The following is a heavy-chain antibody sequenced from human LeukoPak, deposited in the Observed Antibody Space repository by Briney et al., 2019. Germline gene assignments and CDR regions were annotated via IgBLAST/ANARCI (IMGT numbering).Heavy chain of an antibody. CDR1: GGSISSSSYY. J-gene: IGHJ4*02. CDR2: IDYSGST. CDR3: ARHAGDRTFDY. Sequence: PSETLSLTCTVSGGSISSSSYYWGWIRQPPGKGLEWIGSIDYSGSTYYNPSLKSQVTISVDTSKNQFSLKLSSVTAADTAVYYCARHAGDRTFDYWGQGTLVTVSS. V-gene: IGHV4-39*01.